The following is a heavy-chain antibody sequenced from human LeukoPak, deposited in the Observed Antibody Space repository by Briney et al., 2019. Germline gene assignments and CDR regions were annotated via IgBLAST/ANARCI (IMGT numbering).Heavy chain of an antibody. CDR1: GITLSNYG. CDR3: AKRGVVIRVILVGFHKEAYYFDS. V-gene: IGHV3-23*01. J-gene: IGHJ4*02. Sequence: AGGSLRLSCAVSGITLSNYGMSWVRQAPGKGLEWVAGISGSGGGTNYADSVKGRFTISRDNSKNTLYLQMNRLRAEDTAVYFCAKRGVVIRVILVGFHKEAYYFDSWGQGAPLTVSS. D-gene: IGHD2-15*01. CDR2: ISGSGGGT.